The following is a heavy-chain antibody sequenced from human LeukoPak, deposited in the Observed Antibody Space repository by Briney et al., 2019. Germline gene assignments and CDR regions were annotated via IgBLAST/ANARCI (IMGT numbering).Heavy chain of an antibody. CDR3: ARGGENYDSSGYWNDAFDI. CDR2: INPSGGST. J-gene: IGHJ3*02. D-gene: IGHD3-22*01. Sequence: GASVKVSCKASGYTFTGYYMHWVRQAPGQGLEWMGIINPSGGSTSYAQKFQGRVTMTRDTSTSTVYMELSSLRSEDTAVYYCARGGENYDSSGYWNDAFDIWGQGTMVTVSS. V-gene: IGHV1-46*01. CDR1: GYTFTGYY.